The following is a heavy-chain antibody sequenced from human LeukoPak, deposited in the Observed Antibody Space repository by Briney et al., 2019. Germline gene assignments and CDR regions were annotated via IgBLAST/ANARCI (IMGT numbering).Heavy chain of an antibody. CDR3: ARSSRDTPYFAY. V-gene: IGHV4-38-2*02. D-gene: IGHD5-18*01. J-gene: IGHJ4*02. CDR2: IYHSGST. Sequence: SETLSLTCTVSGYSISSGYYWGWIRQPPGNGLEWIGSIYHSGSTYYNPSLKSRVTISVDTSKNQLSLKLSSVTAADTAVYYCARSSRDTPYFAYWGQGTLVSVSS. CDR1: GYSISSGYY.